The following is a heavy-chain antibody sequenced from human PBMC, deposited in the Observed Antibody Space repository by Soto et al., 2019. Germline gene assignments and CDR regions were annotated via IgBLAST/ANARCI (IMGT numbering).Heavy chain of an antibody. CDR2: IIPIFGTA. J-gene: IGHJ6*02. CDR1: GGTFSSYA. Sequence: GASVKVSCKASGGTFSSYAISWVRQAPGQGLEWMRGIIPIFGTANYAQKFQGRVTITADKSTSTAYMELSSLRSEDTAVYYCARRQVYSYGYFESGTYYGMDVWGQGTTVTVSS. D-gene: IGHD5-18*01. CDR3: ARRQVYSYGYFESGTYYGMDV. V-gene: IGHV1-69*06.